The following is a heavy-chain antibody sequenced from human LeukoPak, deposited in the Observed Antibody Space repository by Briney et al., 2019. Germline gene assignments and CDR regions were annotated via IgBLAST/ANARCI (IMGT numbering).Heavy chain of an antibody. J-gene: IGHJ5*02. CDR2: IYHSGST. Sequence: SETLSLTCTVSGYSIGSGYYWGWIRQPPGKGLEWIGSIYHSGSTYYNPSLKSRVTISVGTSKNQFSLKLSSVTAADTAVYYCARDGYNWNYVPWFDPWGQGTLVTVSS. CDR3: ARDGYNWNYVPWFDP. D-gene: IGHD1-7*01. V-gene: IGHV4-38-2*02. CDR1: GYSIGSGYY.